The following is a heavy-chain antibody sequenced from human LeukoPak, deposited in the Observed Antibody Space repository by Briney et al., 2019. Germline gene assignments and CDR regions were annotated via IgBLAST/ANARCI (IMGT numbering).Heavy chain of an antibody. V-gene: IGHV3-53*01. Sequence: GGSLRLSCAASGFTVSSNYMSWVRQAPGKGLEWVSVIYSGGSTYYADSVKGRFTISRDNSKNTLYLQMNSLRAEDTAVYYCARAPTLNYYYYYMDVWGKGTTVTV. CDR1: GFTVSSNY. CDR3: ARAPTLNYYYYYMDV. CDR2: IYSGGST. J-gene: IGHJ6*03.